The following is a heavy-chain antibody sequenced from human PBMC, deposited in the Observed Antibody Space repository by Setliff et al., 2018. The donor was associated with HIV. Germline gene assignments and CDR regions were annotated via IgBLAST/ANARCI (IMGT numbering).Heavy chain of an antibody. V-gene: IGHV1-18*01. CDR2: ISGYNGHT. J-gene: IGHJ4*02. Sequence: ASVKVSCKASGYTFSSFAMGWVRQAPGQGLEWVAWISGYNGHTNYAQRFQGRVTVTTDTSTSTAYMELRSLRSDDTAVYFCARVGPFEFDSSGYAEFWGQVTPVTV. CDR3: ARVGPFEFDSSGYAEF. D-gene: IGHD3-22*01. CDR1: GYTFSSFA.